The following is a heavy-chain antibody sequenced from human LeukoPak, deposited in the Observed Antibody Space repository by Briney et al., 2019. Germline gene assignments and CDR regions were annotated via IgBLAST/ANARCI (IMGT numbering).Heavy chain of an antibody. CDR3: ARDGKYSSSWYPFYYYYYYMDV. CDR2: IYYSGST. CDR1: GGSISSYY. V-gene: IGHV4-59*12. D-gene: IGHD6-13*01. Sequence: PSETLSLTCTVSGGSISSYYWSWIRQPPGKGLEWIGYIYYSGSTNYNPSLKSRVTISVDTSKNQFSLKLSSVTAADTAVYYCARDGKYSSSWYPFYYYYYYMDVWGKGTTVTVSS. J-gene: IGHJ6*03.